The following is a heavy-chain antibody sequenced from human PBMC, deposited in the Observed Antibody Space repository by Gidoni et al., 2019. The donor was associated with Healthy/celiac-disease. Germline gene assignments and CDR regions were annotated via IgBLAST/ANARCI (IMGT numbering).Heavy chain of an antibody. Sequence: VQLVASGGGLVETGGSLGLACAASGLPFSNGWLSGGRQAPGKGLEWMGSIESKTDGRTTDDAAPVRGRFTISRDDSNNTLYLQMNRRKTEDTAVYYCTTGYSSVWFDPWGQGTLVTVSS. J-gene: IGHJ5*02. CDR2: IESKTDGRTT. V-gene: IGHV3-15*04. D-gene: IGHD6-19*01. CDR1: GLPFSNGW. CDR3: TTGYSSVWFDP.